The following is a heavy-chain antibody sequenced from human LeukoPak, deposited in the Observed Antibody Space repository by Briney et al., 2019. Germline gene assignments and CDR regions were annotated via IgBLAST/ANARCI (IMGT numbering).Heavy chain of an antibody. J-gene: IGHJ4*02. CDR1: GYTFTGYY. Sequence: ASVKVSCKASGYTFTGYYMHWARQAPGQGLEWMGWINPNSGGTSYAQKFQGRVTMTRDTSTSTVYMELSSLRSEDTAVHYCARELGGNTPIFDYWGQGTLVTVSS. CDR3: ARELGGNTPIFDY. V-gene: IGHV1-2*02. CDR2: INPNSGGT. D-gene: IGHD4-23*01.